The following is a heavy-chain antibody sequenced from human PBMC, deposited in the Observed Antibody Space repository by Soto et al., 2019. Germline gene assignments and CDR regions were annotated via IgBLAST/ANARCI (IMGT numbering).Heavy chain of an antibody. D-gene: IGHD6-13*01. CDR3: ARSSSWYGDFDY. V-gene: IGHV4-59*01. CDR1: CGSIISYY. Sequence: PSETLSLTCTFSCGSIISYYWSWIRQPPGKGLEWIGYIYYSGSTNYNPSLKSRVTISVDTSKNQFSLKLSSVTAADTAVYYCARSSSWYGDFDYWGQGTLVTVSS. J-gene: IGHJ4*02. CDR2: IYYSGST.